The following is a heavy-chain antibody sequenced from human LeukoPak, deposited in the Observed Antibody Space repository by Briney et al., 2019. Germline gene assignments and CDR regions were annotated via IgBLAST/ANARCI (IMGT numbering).Heavy chain of an antibody. CDR2: IYYSGGT. J-gene: IGHJ3*02. D-gene: IGHD1-1*01. V-gene: IGHV4-59*08. CDR3: AVNLTRHTFDI. CDR1: GGSISTYY. Sequence: TASETLSLTCTVSGGSISTYYWSWIRQSPGKGLEWIGSIYYSGGTNYNPSLKSRVTISVDTSKNQFSLELSSVTAADTAVYYCAVNLTRHTFDIWGQGTMVTVSS.